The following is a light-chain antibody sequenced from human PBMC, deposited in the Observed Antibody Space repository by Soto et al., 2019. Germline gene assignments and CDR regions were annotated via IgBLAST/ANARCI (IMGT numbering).Light chain of an antibody. CDR3: QRRNTWPLT. CDR1: QSVGSY. J-gene: IGKJ4*01. Sequence: EIVLTQSPATLSLSPGERATLSCRASQSVGSYLAWYQQKPGQAPRLLIYDASNGATGIPARFSGSGSGTDFALTISSLEPEDFAVYYCQRRNTWPLTFGGGTKVEIK. CDR2: DAS. V-gene: IGKV3-11*01.